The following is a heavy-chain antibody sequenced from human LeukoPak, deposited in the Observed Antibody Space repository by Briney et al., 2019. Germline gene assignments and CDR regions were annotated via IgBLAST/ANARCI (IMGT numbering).Heavy chain of an antibody. CDR3: ARGFGYSYGYVQGTVDY. Sequence: TGGSLRPSCAASGFTFSSYSMNWVRQAPGKGLEWVSSISSSSSYIYYADSVKGRFTISRDNAKNSLYLQVNSLRAEDTAVYYCARGFGYSYGYVQGTVDYWGQGTLVTVSS. D-gene: IGHD5-18*01. J-gene: IGHJ4*02. CDR2: ISSSSSYI. CDR1: GFTFSSYS. V-gene: IGHV3-21*01.